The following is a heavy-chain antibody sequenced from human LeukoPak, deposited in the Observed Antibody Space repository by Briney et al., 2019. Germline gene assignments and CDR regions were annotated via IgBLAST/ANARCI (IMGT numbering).Heavy chain of an antibody. CDR2: INHSGST. J-gene: IGHJ6*03. D-gene: IGHD3-3*01. CDR3: ARGLYDFWSGYEYYMDV. CDR1: GGSFSGYY. V-gene: IGHV4-34*01. Sequence: KSSETLSLTCAVYGGSFSGYYWSRIRQPPGKGLEWIGEINHSGSTNYNPSLKSRVTISVDTSKNQFSLKLSSVTAADTAVYYCARGLYDFWSGYEYYMDVWGKGTTVTVSS.